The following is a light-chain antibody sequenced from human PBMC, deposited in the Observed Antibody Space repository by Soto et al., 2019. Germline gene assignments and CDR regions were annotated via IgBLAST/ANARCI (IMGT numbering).Light chain of an antibody. V-gene: IGKV3-20*01. CDR3: QQYAGSPWT. J-gene: IGKJ1*01. CDR2: DTS. Sequence: EIVLTQSPGTLPLSPGQRATLSCRASQSVSSSYLVWYQQKHGQXPRVLIYDTSSRATGIPDRFSGSGSGTDVTLTISRLEPEDGAVYDGQQYAGSPWTFGQGTKVDIK. CDR1: QSVSSSY.